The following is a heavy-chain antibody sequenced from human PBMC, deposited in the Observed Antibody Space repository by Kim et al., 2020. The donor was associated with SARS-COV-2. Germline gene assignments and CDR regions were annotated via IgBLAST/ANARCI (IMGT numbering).Heavy chain of an antibody. V-gene: IGHV4-59*13. J-gene: IGHJ5*02. CDR2: IYYSGST. CDR3: ARFVVVPAAIRGNWFDP. D-gene: IGHD2-2*02. CDR1: GGSISSYY. Sequence: SETLSLTCTVSGGSISSYYWSWIRQPPGKGLEWIGYIYYSGSTNYNPSLKSRVTISVDTSKNQFSLKLSSVTAADTAVYYCARFVVVPAAIRGNWFDPWG.